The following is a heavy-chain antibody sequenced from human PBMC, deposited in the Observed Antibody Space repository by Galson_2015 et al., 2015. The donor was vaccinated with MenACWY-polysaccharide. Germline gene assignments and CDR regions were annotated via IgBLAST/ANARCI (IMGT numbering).Heavy chain of an antibody. D-gene: IGHD6-19*01. CDR2: TYYRSEWYN. V-gene: IGHV6-1*01. CDR1: GDSVSGNTIA. CDR3: ARGVAVTGYYFDY. Sequence: CAISGDSVSGNTIAWNWIRQSPSRGLEWLGRTYYRSEWYNDYPVSVKSRISINPDTSKNQFSLQLNSVTPEDTAIYYCARGVAVTGYYFDYWGQGTLVTVSS. J-gene: IGHJ4*02.